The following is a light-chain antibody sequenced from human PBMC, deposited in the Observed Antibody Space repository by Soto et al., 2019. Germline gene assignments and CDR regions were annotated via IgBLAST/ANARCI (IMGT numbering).Light chain of an antibody. Sequence: EIVMTQSPATLSLSPGERCTLSCRASQSVNNNLAWYQQKPGQAPRLLIYGASTRAAGIPASFSGSGSGTEFTLTISSLQSEDFAVYYCQQYNSWPLTFGGGTKVDIK. CDR1: QSVNNN. J-gene: IGKJ4*01. V-gene: IGKV3-15*01. CDR2: GAS. CDR3: QQYNSWPLT.